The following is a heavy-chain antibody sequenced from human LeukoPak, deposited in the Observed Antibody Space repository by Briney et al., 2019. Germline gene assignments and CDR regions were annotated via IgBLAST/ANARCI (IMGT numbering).Heavy chain of an antibody. CDR3: ARMGWYAFDY. Sequence: GGSLRLSCAASGFTFSDYHMTWIRQAPGKGLEWVSNIRTTGTTIYYAGSVKGRFTISRDNAKNSLYLQMNSLRVEDTAVYYCARMGWYAFDYWGQGTLVTVSS. D-gene: IGHD6-19*01. CDR2: IRTTGTTI. J-gene: IGHJ4*02. CDR1: GFTFSDYH. V-gene: IGHV3-11*01.